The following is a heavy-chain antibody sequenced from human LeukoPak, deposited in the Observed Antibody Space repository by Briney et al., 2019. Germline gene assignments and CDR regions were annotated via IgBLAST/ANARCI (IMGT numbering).Heavy chain of an antibody. D-gene: IGHD5-18*01. CDR1: GGSISSGSYY. CDR2: IYTSGST. J-gene: IGHJ4*02. CDR3: ARDLRGYSYGYVY. Sequence: TLSLTCTVSGGSISSGSYYWSWIRQPAGKGLEWIGRIYTSGSTNYNPSLKSRVTISVDTSKNQFSLKLSSVTAADTAVYYCARDLRGYSYGYVYWGQGTLVTVSS. V-gene: IGHV4-61*02.